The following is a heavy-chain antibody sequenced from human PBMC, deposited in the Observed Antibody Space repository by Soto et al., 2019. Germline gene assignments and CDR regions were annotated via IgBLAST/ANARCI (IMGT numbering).Heavy chain of an antibody. CDR2: MNPNSGNT. CDR1: GYTFTSYD. Sequence: ASVKVSCKASGYTFTSYDINWVRQATGQGLEWMGWMNPNSGNTGYAQKFQGRATMTRNTSISTAYMELSSLRSEDTAVYYCARGPAAKPGNWFDPWGQGTLVTVSS. V-gene: IGHV1-8*01. D-gene: IGHD2-2*02. CDR3: ARGPAAKPGNWFDP. J-gene: IGHJ5*02.